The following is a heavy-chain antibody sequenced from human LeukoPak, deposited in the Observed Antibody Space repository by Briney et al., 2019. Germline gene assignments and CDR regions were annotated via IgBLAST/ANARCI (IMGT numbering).Heavy chain of an antibody. CDR1: GGTFSSYA. Sequence: GPSVKVSCKASGGTFSSYAISWVRQAPGQGLEWMGGIIPIFGTANYAQKFQGRVTITTDESTSTAYMKLSSLRSEDTAVYYCARDSFYGSGSYFRYTFDYWGQGTLVTVSS. J-gene: IGHJ4*02. D-gene: IGHD3-10*01. CDR2: IIPIFGTA. V-gene: IGHV1-69*05. CDR3: ARDSFYGSGSYFRYTFDY.